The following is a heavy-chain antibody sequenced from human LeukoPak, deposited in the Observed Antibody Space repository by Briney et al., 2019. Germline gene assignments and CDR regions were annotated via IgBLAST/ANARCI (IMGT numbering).Heavy chain of an antibody. CDR2: INPNSGGT. V-gene: IGHV1-2*02. Sequence: ASVKVSCKASGYTFTGYYMHWVRQAPGQGLEWMGWINPNSGGTNYAQKFQGRVTMTRDTSISTAYMELSRLRSDDTAVYYCARGRFVDTNFDYGVYYYGMDVWGQGTTVTVSS. D-gene: IGHD4-17*01. CDR3: ARGRFVDTNFDYGVYYYGMDV. J-gene: IGHJ6*02. CDR1: GYTFTGYY.